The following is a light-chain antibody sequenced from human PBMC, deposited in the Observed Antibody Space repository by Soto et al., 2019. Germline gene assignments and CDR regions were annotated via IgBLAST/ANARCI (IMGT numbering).Light chain of an antibody. CDR3: QSYDSSLV. Sequence: QSVLTQPPSVSGAPGQRVTISCTGSSSNIGAGYDVHWYQQLPGTAPKLLIYGNSNRPSGVPDRFSGSKSGTSASLAITGIQAEEEADYYCQSYDSSLVFGGGTKLTV. V-gene: IGLV1-40*01. CDR2: GNS. CDR1: SSNIGAGYD. J-gene: IGLJ2*01.